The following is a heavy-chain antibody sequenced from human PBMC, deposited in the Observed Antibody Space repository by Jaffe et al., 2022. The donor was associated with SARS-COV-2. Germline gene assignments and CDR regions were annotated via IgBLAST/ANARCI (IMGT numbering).Heavy chain of an antibody. CDR3: ARVYGQLVDY. V-gene: IGHV4-34*01. CDR2: INHSGST. D-gene: IGHD6-6*01. J-gene: IGHJ4*02. Sequence: QVQLQQWGAGLLKPSETLSLTCAVYGGSFSGYYWSWIRQPPGKGLEWIGEINHSGSTNYNPSLKSRVTISVDTSKNQFSLKLSSVTAADTAVYYCARVYGQLVDYWGQGTLVTVSS. CDR1: GGSFSGYY.